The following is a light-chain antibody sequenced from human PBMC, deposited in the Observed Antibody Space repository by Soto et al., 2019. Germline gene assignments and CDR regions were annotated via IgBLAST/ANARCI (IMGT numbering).Light chain of an antibody. CDR3: QQYGNSIPIT. V-gene: IGKV3-20*01. J-gene: IGKJ5*01. Sequence: EIVLTQSPATLSLSTGERATLSCRASQSVSSNLAWYHQKPGQAPRLLIYGASTRATGIPARFSGSGSGTDFTLTISRLEPEDFAVYYCQQYGNSIPITFGQGTRLEIK. CDR1: QSVSSN. CDR2: GAS.